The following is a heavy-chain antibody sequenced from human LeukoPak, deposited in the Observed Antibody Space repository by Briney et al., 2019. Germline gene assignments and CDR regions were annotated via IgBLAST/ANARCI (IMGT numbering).Heavy chain of an antibody. CDR3: TRDPPAVAINTYA. CDR1: GFTFSSFA. CDR2: ISGSGGTT. Sequence: GGSLRLSCAASGFTFSSFAMSWVRQAPGKGLEWVSTISGSGGTTHYADSVKGRFTFSRDNSKNTLYLQMNSLRVEDTAVYYCTRDPPAVAINTYAWGQGTLVTVSS. D-gene: IGHD6-13*01. J-gene: IGHJ5*02. V-gene: IGHV3-23*01.